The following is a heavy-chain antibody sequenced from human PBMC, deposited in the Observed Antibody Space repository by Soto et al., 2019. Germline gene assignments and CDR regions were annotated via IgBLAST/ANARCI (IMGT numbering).Heavy chain of an antibody. J-gene: IGHJ5*02. D-gene: IGHD2-2*01. CDR1: GFTLSSYA. V-gene: IGHV3-23*01. CDR2: ISGSGGST. CDR3: AKGSRDIVVVPAAPAGP. Sequence: WSSLRLSCAASGFTLSSYAMSWVRQAPGKGLEWVSAISGSGGSTYYADSVKGRFTISRDNSKNTLYLQMNSLRAEDTAVYYCAKGSRDIVVVPAAPAGPWGQGTLVTVSS.